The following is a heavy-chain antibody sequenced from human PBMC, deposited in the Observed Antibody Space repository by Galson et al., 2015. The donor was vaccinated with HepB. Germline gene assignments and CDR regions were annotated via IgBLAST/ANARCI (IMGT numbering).Heavy chain of an antibody. J-gene: IGHJ4*02. CDR3: ARDYFDSSSDY. Sequence: CKASGYTFTNYAINWVRQAPGQGLEWMGWINTNTGNPMYAPGFTGRFVFSLDTSVSTAFLQISSLKAEDTAVYYCARDYFDSSSDYWGQGTLVTVSS. V-gene: IGHV7-4-1*02. CDR2: INTNTGNP. D-gene: IGHD3-22*01. CDR1: GYTFTNYA.